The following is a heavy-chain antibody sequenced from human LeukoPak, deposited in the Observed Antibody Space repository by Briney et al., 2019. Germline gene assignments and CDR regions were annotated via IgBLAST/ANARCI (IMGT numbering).Heavy chain of an antibody. V-gene: IGHV6-1*01. CDR3: ARGSAFDI. J-gene: IGHJ3*02. CDR2: AYYRSKWYI. CDR1: GDSVSSDIAA. Sequence: PSQTLSLTCAISGDSVSSDIAAWNRVRQSPSRGLEWLGRAYYRSKWYIDYAVSLKSRMIINPDTSKNQFSLQLNSVTPEDTAVYYCARGSAFDIWGQGTMVTVSS.